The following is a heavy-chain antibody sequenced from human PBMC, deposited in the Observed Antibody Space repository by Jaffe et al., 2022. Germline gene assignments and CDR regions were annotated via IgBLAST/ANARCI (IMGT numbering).Heavy chain of an antibody. Sequence: EVQLLESGGGLVQPGGSLRLSCAASGFTFSSYAMSWVRQAPGKGLEWVSAISGSGGSTYYADSVKGRFTISRDNSKNTLYLQMNSLRAEDTAVYYCAKGAFYDFWSGYYLFDYWGQGTLVTVSS. CDR2: ISGSGGST. J-gene: IGHJ4*02. CDR3: AKGAFYDFWSGYYLFDY. D-gene: IGHD3-3*01. CDR1: GFTFSSYA. V-gene: IGHV3-23*01.